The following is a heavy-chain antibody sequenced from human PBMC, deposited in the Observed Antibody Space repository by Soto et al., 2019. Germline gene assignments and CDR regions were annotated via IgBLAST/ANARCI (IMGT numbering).Heavy chain of an antibody. Sequence: SETLSLTCAVYGGSFSGYYWSWIRQPPGKGLEWIGEINHSGSTNYNPSLKSRVTISVDTSKNQFSLKLSSVTAADTAVYYCARVRFYSSSWYFDYWGQGTLVTVSS. D-gene: IGHD6-13*01. CDR2: INHSGST. CDR3: ARVRFYSSSWYFDY. V-gene: IGHV4-34*01. J-gene: IGHJ4*02. CDR1: GGSFSGYY.